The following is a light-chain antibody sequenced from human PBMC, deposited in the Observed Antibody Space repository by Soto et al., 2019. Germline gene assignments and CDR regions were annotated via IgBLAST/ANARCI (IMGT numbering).Light chain of an antibody. J-gene: IGKJ1*01. Sequence: EIVMTQSPATLSVSPGERAALSCRASQSVNSNLAWYQQKPGQAPRLLIYGASTRGTGVPAWFSGSGSGPEFTPTVSSLPSEYSAVYFCQQYNNWPTFGQGTKVEIK. CDR1: QSVNSN. CDR3: QQYNNWPT. CDR2: GAS. V-gene: IGKV3-15*01.